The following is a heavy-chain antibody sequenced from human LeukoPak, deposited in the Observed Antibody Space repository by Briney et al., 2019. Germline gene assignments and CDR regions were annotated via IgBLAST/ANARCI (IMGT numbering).Heavy chain of an antibody. CDR1: GDSISTYY. V-gene: IGHV4-59*08. Sequence: SETLSLTCTVSGDSISTYYWSWIRQPPGKGLEWIGYIRYSGSANYNPSLRSRVTISIDTSQSQFSLKLSSVTAADTAVYHCARLVYDSRGYYFDYWGQGTLVTVSS. CDR2: IRYSGSA. D-gene: IGHD3-22*01. CDR3: ARLVYDSRGYYFDY. J-gene: IGHJ4*02.